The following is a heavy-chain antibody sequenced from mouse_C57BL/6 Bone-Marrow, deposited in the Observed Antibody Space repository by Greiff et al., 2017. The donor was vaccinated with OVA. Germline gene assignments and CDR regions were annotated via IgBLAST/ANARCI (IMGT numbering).Heavy chain of an antibody. V-gene: IGHV5-15*01. CDR3: ARADYYGGFAY. CDR1: GFTFSDYG. J-gene: IGHJ3*01. Sequence: DVKLVESGGGLVQPGGSLKLSCAASGFTFSDYGMAWVRQAPRKGPEWVAFISNLAYSIYYADTVPGRFTISRENAKNTLYLEMSSLRSEDTAMYYCARADYYGGFAYWGQGTLVTVSA. CDR2: ISNLAYSI. D-gene: IGHD1-1*01.